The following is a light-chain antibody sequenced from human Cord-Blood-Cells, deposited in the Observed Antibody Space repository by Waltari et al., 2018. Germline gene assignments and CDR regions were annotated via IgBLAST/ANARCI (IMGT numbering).Light chain of an antibody. CDR3: QQYNNWPPSFT. Sequence: EIVMTQSPATLSVSPGERATLSCRASQSISSNLAWYQQKPGQAPRLLIYGVSTRATDIPARFSGSGSGTQSTLTISSMQSEDFAVYYCQQYNNWPPSFTFGPGTKVEIK. CDR2: GVS. V-gene: IGKV3-15*01. J-gene: IGKJ3*01. CDR1: QSISSN.